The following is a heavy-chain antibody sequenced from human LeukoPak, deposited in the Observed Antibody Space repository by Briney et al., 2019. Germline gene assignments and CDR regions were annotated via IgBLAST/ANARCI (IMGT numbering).Heavy chain of an antibody. CDR3: VLTYYYDSSGYALFDY. V-gene: IGHV1-2*02. CDR2: INPNSGGT. CDR1: GYTFTGYY. J-gene: IGHJ4*02. D-gene: IGHD3-22*01. Sequence: GASVKVSCTASGYTFTGYYMHWVRQAPGQGLEWMGWINPNSGGTNYAQKFQGRVTMTRDTSISTAYMELSRLRSDDTAVYYCVLTYYYDSSGYALFDYWGQGTLVTVSS.